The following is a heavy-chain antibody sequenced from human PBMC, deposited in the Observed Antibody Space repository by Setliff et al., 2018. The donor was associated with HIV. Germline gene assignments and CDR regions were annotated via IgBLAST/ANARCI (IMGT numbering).Heavy chain of an antibody. CDR3: ARDWKVWFGELSQDY. CDR2: ISSSGSTT. Sequence: GGSLRLSCAASGFTFSDSYMSWIRQAPGKGLEWISFISSSGSTTYHADSVKGRFTISRDNAKNSLYLQMNSLRAEDTAVYYCARDWKVWFGELSQDYWGQGALVTVS. J-gene: IGHJ4*02. D-gene: IGHD3-10*01. V-gene: IGHV3-11*04. CDR1: GFTFSDSY.